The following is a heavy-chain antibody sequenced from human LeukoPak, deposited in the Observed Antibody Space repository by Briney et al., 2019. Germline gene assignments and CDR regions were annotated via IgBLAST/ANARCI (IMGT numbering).Heavy chain of an antibody. Sequence: GASVKVSCKASGYTFTSYGISWVRQAPGQGLEWMGWISAYNGNTNYAQKLQGRVTMTTDTSTSTAYMELRSLRSDDTAVYYCARDYDSSGYYYSIDYWGQGTLVTVSS. CDR3: ARDYDSSGYYYSIDY. J-gene: IGHJ4*02. V-gene: IGHV1-18*01. CDR2: ISAYNGNT. D-gene: IGHD3-22*01. CDR1: GYTFTSYG.